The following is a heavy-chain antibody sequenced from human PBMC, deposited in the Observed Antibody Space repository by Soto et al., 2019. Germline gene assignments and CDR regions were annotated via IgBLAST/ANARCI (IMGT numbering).Heavy chain of an antibody. CDR3: ARRHYYGSD. J-gene: IGHJ4*02. CDR1: GFTVSSNY. CDR2: LYSSGNT. Sequence: EVQLVESGGGLVQPGGSLRLSCAASGFTVSSNYMSWVRQAPGKGLECVSILYSSGNTDYADSVKGRFTIFRDSSKITLYLQMNSLRDEDTAVYYCARRHYYGSDWGQGTLVTVSS. D-gene: IGHD3-10*01. V-gene: IGHV3-66*04.